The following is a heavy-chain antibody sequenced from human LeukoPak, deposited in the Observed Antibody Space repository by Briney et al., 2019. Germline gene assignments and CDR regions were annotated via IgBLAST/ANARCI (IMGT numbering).Heavy chain of an antibody. V-gene: IGHV3-21*06. CDR1: GFTFRNYT. J-gene: IGHJ4*02. CDR3: ARDSIAAAGPALFDY. Sequence: GGSLRLSCAASGFTFRNYTMNWVRQAPGKGLEWVSAISSSSSYIYYADSVKGRFTISRDNAKNSLYLQMNSLRVEDTAVYYCARDSIAAAGPALFDYWGQGTLVTVSS. CDR2: ISSSSSYI. D-gene: IGHD6-13*01.